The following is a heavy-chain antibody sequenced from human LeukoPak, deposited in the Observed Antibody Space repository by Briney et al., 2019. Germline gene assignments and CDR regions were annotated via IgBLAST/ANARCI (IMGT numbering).Heavy chain of an antibody. CDR2: INPNSGGT. V-gene: IGHV1-2*02. CDR3: ARVPRRAAGLGAYYFDY. Sequence: ASVKVSCKASGYTFTGYYMHWVRQAPGQGLEWMGWINPNSGGTNYAQKFQGRVTMTRDTSISTAYMELSRLRSDDTAVYYCARVPRRAAGLGAYYFDYWGQGTLVTVSS. J-gene: IGHJ4*02. D-gene: IGHD1-26*01. CDR1: GYTFTGYY.